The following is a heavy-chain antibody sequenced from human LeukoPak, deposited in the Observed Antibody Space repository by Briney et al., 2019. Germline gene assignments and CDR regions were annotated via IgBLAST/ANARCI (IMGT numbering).Heavy chain of an antibody. CDR3: ARNLGQTWGTVTADLWYFDH. CDR1: GASFITTNYY. Sequence: PAETLSLTCTVSGASFITTNYYWGSIRQPPAKGLEWTASMSYSGKAYYHPSLRSRLSIPKDASNNLFSLKVPSMPAADTAVFYSARNLGQTWGTVTADLWYFDHWGQGNLVPVSS. D-gene: IGHD4-11*01. CDR2: MSYSGKA. J-gene: IGHJ4*02. V-gene: IGHV4-39*01.